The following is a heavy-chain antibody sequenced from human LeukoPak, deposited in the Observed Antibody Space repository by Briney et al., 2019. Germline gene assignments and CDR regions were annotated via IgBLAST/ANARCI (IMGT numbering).Heavy chain of an antibody. D-gene: IGHD2-2*01. CDR2: ISAYNGNT. J-gene: IGHJ6*02. CDR3: ARDMGVVPAAIGPTYYYGMDV. Sequence: ASVKVSCKASGYTFTSYGISWVRQAPGQGLEWMGWISAYNGNTNYAQKLQGRVTMATDTSTSTAYMELRSLRSDDTAVYYCARDMGVVPAAIGPTYYYGMDVWGQGTTVTVSS. V-gene: IGHV1-18*01. CDR1: GYTFTSYG.